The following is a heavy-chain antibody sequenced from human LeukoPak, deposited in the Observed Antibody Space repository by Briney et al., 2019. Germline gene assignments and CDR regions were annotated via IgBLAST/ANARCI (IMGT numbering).Heavy chain of an antibody. D-gene: IGHD5-24*01. CDR3: ARDRGRDGYNFDY. CDR2: ISSSSSTM. Sequence: PGGSLRLSCAASGFTFSSSSMNWVRQAPGQGLEWVSYISSSSSTMYYADSVKGRFTISRDNAKNSLYLQMNSLRAEDTAVYYCARDRGRDGYNFDYWGQGTLVTVSS. V-gene: IGHV3-48*01. CDR1: GFTFSSSS. J-gene: IGHJ4*02.